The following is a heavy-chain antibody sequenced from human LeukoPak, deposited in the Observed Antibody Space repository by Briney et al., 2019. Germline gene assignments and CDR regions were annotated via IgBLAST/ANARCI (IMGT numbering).Heavy chain of an antibody. D-gene: IGHD3-16*02. CDR2: ISGSGGST. J-gene: IGHJ4*02. CDR1: GFTFSSYA. V-gene: IGHV3-23*01. Sequence: GGSLRLSCAASGFTFSSYAMSWVRQAPGKGLEWVSAISGSGGSTYYADSVKGRFTISRDNSKSTLYLQMNSLRAEDTAVYYCARYSQGDYDYVWGSYRLYYFDYWGQGTLVTVSS. CDR3: ARYSQGDYDYVWGSYRLYYFDY.